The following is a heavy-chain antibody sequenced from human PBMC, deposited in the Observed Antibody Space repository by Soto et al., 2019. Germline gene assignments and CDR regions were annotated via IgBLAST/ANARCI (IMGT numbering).Heavy chain of an antibody. V-gene: IGHV4-30-4*01. J-gene: IGHJ4*02. D-gene: IGHD1-7*01. CDR2: IYYSGST. CDR1: GGSISSGDYY. CDR3: ARMKTGTTALPDY. Sequence: SETLSLTCTVSGGSISSGDYYWSWIRQPPGKGLEWIGYIYYSGSTYYNPSLKSRVTISVDTSKNQFSLKLSSVTAADTAVYYCARMKTGTTALPDYWGQGTLVTVSS.